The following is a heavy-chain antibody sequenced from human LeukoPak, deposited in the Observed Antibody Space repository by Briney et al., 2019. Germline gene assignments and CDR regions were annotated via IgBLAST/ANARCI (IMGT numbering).Heavy chain of an antibody. V-gene: IGHV3-23*01. Sequence: GGSLRLSCAASGFTFSTYAMSWVRQAPGKGLEWVSTISSSGGTTFYAGSVKGRFTISRANSENTLYLQMNSLRAEDTAVYYCARDLPYYFDYWGQGTLVTVSS. J-gene: IGHJ4*02. CDR1: GFTFSTYA. CDR2: ISSSGGTT. CDR3: ARDLPYYFDY.